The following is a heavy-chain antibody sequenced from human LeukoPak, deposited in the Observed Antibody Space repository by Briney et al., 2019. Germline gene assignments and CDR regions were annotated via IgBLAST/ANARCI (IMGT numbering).Heavy chain of an antibody. CDR3: AREQSGSSGVYFDY. J-gene: IGHJ4*02. Sequence: PGGSLRLSCAASGFTVSSNYMSWVRQAPGKGLEWVAVIYSGGSTYYADSVKCRFTISRRNSKNTLYLQMNSLRAEDTAVYYCAREQSGSSGVYFDYWGQGTLVTVSS. D-gene: IGHD6-6*01. V-gene: IGHV3-53*04. CDR2: IYSGGST. CDR1: GFTVSSNY.